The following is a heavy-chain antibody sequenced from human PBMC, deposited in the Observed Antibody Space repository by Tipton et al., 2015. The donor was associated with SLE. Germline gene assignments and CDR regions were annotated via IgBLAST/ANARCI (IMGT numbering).Heavy chain of an antibody. CDR1: GFTFSSYE. CDR2: ISSSGSTI. V-gene: IGHV3-48*03. J-gene: IGHJ3*02. CDR3: ARDRGERCSSTSCYGGAFDI. Sequence: SLRLSCAASGFTFSSYEMNWVRQAPGEGLEWVSYISSSGSTIYYADSVKGRFTISRDNAKNSLYLQMNSLRAEDTAVYYCARDRGERCSSTSCYGGAFDIWGQGTMVTVSS. D-gene: IGHD2-2*01.